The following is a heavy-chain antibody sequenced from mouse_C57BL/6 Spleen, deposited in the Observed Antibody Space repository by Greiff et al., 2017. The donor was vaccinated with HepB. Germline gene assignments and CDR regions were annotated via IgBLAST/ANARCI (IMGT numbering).Heavy chain of an antibody. V-gene: IGHV1-47*01. Sequence: QVQLLQSGAELVKPGASVKMSCKASGFTFTTYPIEWMKQNHGKSLEWIGNFHPYNDDTKYNEKFKGKATLTVEKSASTVYLELSRLTSDDSAVYYCARGAYYSNYEDYYAMDYWGQGTSVTVSS. J-gene: IGHJ4*01. CDR3: ARGAYYSNYEDYYAMDY. D-gene: IGHD2-5*01. CDR2: FHPYNDDT. CDR1: GFTFTTYP.